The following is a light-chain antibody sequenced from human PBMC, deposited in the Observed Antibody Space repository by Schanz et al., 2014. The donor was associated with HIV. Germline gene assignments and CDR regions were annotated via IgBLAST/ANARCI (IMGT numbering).Light chain of an antibody. J-gene: IGLJ1*01. V-gene: IGLV2-8*01. CDR1: NSDVGAYNY. CDR2: EVS. CDR3: CSYTTTSTYV. Sequence: QSALTQPPSASGSPGQSVTISCTGTNSDVGAYNYVSWYQQHPGKAPKLIIYEVSKRPLGVPDRFSGSKSGNTASLTISGLQAEDEADYYCCSYTTTSTYVFGAGTKLTVL.